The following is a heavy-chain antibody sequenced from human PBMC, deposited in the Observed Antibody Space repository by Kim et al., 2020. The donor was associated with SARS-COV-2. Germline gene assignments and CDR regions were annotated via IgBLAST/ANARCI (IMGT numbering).Heavy chain of an antibody. Sequence: SETLSLTCTVSGGSISSYYWSWIRQPPGKGLEWIGYIYYSGSTNYNPSLKSRVTISVDTSKNQFSLKLSSVTAADTAVYYCARAPNYLYYFDYWGQGTLVTVSS. D-gene: IGHD4-4*01. CDR1: GGSISSYY. J-gene: IGHJ4*02. CDR3: ARAPNYLYYFDY. CDR2: IYYSGST. V-gene: IGHV4-59*01.